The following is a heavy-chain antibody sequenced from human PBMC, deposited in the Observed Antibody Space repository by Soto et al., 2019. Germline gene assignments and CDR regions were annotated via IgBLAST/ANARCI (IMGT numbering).Heavy chain of an antibody. J-gene: IGHJ5*02. D-gene: IGHD3-9*01. V-gene: IGHV1-24*01. CDR3: ATTRHFDWLLWFDP. Sequence: ASVKVSCKGSGYTSTEEFMHWVRQAPGKGLEGRVGFDPEDGETIYAQKFQGRVTMTEDPSTDTAYMELSSLRSEDPAVFYCATTRHFDWLLWFDPWGQGTLVTVSS. CDR2: FDPEDGET. CDR1: GYTSTEEF.